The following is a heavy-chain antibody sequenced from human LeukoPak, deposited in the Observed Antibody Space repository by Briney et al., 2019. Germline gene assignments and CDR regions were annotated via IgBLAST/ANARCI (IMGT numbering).Heavy chain of an antibody. V-gene: IGHV3-30*02. J-gene: IGHJ4*02. CDR2: IRSDGGDQ. D-gene: IGHD2-15*01. CDR3: ARVLRDYYFDF. CDR1: GFTFSSYG. Sequence: PGGSLRLSCGASGFTFSSYGMHWVRQAPGKGLEWVAFIRSDGGDQYYADSVKGRFTVSRDNAKNLLFLQMDSLRAEDTAVYYCARVLRDYYFDFWGQGTLVTVSS.